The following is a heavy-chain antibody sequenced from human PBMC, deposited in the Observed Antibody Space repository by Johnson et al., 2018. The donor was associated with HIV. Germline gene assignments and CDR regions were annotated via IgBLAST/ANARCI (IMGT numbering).Heavy chain of an antibody. CDR2: ISYHGSNT. CDR3: AREAYCSGGAFDI. D-gene: IGHD2-15*01. Sequence: QVQLVESGGGVVQPGRSLRLSCAASGFTFSSYAMYWVRQAPGKGLEWVSVISYHGSNTYYAHSLKGRFTISRDNSGNTLYLQMNSLRAEDTAVYYCAREAYCSGGAFDIWGQGTMVTVSS. CDR1: GFTFSSYA. J-gene: IGHJ3*02. V-gene: IGHV3-30-3*01.